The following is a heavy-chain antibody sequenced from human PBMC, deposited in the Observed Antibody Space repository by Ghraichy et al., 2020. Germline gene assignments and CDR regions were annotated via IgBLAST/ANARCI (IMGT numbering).Heavy chain of an antibody. D-gene: IGHD2-15*01. CDR3: ARDGRVVVVAATSVRWTKPPPYWYFEL. Sequence: GGSLRLSCAASGFTFSSYAMHWVRQAPGKGLEWVAVISYDGSNKYYADSVKGRFTISRDNSKNTLYLQMNSLRAEDTAVYYCARDGRVVVVAATSVRWTKPPPYWYFELWGRGTLVTVSS. CDR1: GFTFSSYA. CDR2: ISYDGSNK. J-gene: IGHJ2*01. V-gene: IGHV3-30*04.